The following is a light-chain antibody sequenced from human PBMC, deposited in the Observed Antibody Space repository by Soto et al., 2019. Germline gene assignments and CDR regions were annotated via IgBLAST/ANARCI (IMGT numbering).Light chain of an antibody. Sequence: TQSPGTLSSSPGERATLSCRASQSVSSNLAWYQQKPGQAPRLLIYGASIRATGIPARFSGSGSGTEFTLTISSLQSEDFAVYYCQQYNNWPWTFGQGTKVDIK. J-gene: IGKJ1*01. CDR1: QSVSSN. CDR2: GAS. V-gene: IGKV3-15*01. CDR3: QQYNNWPWT.